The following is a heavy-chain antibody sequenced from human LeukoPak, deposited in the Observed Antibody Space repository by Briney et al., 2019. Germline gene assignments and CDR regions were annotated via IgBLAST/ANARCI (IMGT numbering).Heavy chain of an antibody. CDR2: IYHSGST. D-gene: IGHD6-6*01. J-gene: IGHJ5*02. V-gene: IGHV4-38-2*02. Sequence: SETLSLTCTVSGYSISSGYYWGWIRQPPGKGLEWIGSIYHSGSTYYNPSLKSRVTISVDTSRNQFSLKLSSVTAADTAVYYCARGKSSSSTLPTWFDPWGQGTLVTVSS. CDR1: GYSISSGYY. CDR3: ARGKSSSSTLPTWFDP.